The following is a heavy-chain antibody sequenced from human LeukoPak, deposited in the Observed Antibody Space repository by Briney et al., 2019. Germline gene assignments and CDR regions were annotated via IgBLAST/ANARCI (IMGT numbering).Heavy chain of an antibody. Sequence: GGSLRLSCAASGFTFSVAAMSWVRQAPGKGLEWVSVIYSGSSSTYYTDSVKGRFTISRHNSKNTLYPQMNSLRAEDTAVYYCARVGSGWYDFDYWGQGTLVTVSS. D-gene: IGHD6-19*01. CDR3: ARVGSGWYDFDY. CDR2: IYSGSSST. J-gene: IGHJ4*02. V-gene: IGHV3-23*03. CDR1: GFTFSVAA.